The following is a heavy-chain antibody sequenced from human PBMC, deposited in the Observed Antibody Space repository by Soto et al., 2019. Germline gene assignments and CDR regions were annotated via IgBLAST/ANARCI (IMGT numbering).Heavy chain of an antibody. Sequence: SETLSLTCTVSGGSISSYYWSWIRQPPGKGLEWIGYIYYSGSTNYNPSLKSRVTISVDTSKNQFSLKLSSVTAADTAVYYCARDYYDSSGYYYSQWFDPWGQGTLVTV. CDR2: IYYSGST. CDR3: ARDYYDSSGYYYSQWFDP. CDR1: GGSISSYY. V-gene: IGHV4-59*01. D-gene: IGHD3-22*01. J-gene: IGHJ5*02.